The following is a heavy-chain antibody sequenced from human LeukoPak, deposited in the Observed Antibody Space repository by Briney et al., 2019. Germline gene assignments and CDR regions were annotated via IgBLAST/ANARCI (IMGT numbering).Heavy chain of an antibody. CDR2: IYYSGST. D-gene: IGHD6-13*01. Sequence: PSETLSLTCTVSGGSISSSSYYWGWIRQPPGKGLEWIGSIYYSGSTYYNPSLKSRVTISVDTSKNQFSLKLSSVTAADTAVYYCARYIAAAVYWGQGTQVTVSS. CDR3: ARYIAAAVY. CDR1: GGSISSSSYY. V-gene: IGHV4-39*01. J-gene: IGHJ4*02.